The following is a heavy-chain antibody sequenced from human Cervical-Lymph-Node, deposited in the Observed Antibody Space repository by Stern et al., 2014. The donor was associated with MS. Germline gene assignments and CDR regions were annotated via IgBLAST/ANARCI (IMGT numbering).Heavy chain of an antibody. J-gene: IGHJ5*02. D-gene: IGHD4-17*01. CDR3: ARGDYGDYGVAT. CDR1: GGSITDNY. V-gene: IGHV4-59*01. CDR2: IYYGGTT. Sequence: VQLEESGPGLVKPSETLSLSCTVSGGSITDNYCSWIRQPPGKGLEWIGYIYYGGTTNNNNSPSLKSRVSISMDTSKNQFSLRLNSVTAADTAVYYCARGDYGDYGVATWGPGTLVTVSS.